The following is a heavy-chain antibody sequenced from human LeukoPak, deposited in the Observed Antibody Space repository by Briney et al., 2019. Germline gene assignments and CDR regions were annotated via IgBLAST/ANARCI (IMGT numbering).Heavy chain of an antibody. CDR2: IKQDGSEK. D-gene: IGHD3-16*02. V-gene: IGHV3-7*04. J-gene: IGHJ4*02. CDR3: ARDYLGPFDC. Sequence: GGSLRLSCAASGFTFSSYRMSWVRQAPGKGLEWVANIKQDGSEKYYVDSVKGRFTISRDNAKNSLYLQMNSLRAEDTAVYYCARDYLGPFDCWGQGTLVTVSS. CDR1: GFTFSSYR.